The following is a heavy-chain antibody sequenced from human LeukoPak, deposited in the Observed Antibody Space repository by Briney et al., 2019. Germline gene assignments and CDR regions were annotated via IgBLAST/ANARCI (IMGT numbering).Heavy chain of an antibody. CDR2: IKQDGSEK. CDR1: GFTFSSYW. Sequence: GGSLRLSCAAPGFTFSSYWMSGVRQAPGKGLGWVANIKQDGSEKYYEDAVKGRFTISRDNAKNSLDLQMNSLRAEDTAVYYCASEGLKGTTGTFDNWGQGTLVTVSS. J-gene: IGHJ4*02. V-gene: IGHV3-7*01. CDR3: ASEGLKGTTGTFDN. D-gene: IGHD1-7*01.